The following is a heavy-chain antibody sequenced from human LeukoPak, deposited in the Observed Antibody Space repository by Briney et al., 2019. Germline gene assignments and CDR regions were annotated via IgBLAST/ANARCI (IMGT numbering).Heavy chain of an antibody. V-gene: IGHV3-74*01. CDR2: IYSDGSTT. Sequence: GGSLRLSCAASGSTLSSYGMFCVRQAPGNGLVWVSLIYSDGSTTSYADSVKGRFTISRDSAKNTLYLQMNSLRAEDTAVYYCARDRALDYWGQGTLVTVSS. D-gene: IGHD3-10*01. CDR1: GSTLSSYG. CDR3: ARDRALDY. J-gene: IGHJ4*02.